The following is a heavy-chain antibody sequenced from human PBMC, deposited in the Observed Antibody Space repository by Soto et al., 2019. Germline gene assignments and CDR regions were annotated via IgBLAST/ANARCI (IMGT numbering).Heavy chain of an antibody. CDR1: GHTFTITRFP. Sequence: QVHLVQSGAEVKKPGASVRLSCQASGHTFTITRFPMHWARQAPGHRLEWMGLINVGNDNTKYSQKFHGRVTITRDTSALKAYMELRGLRSEDTAVYYCALGYNCKYYFDYWGQGALVTVSS. CDR2: INVGNDNT. CDR3: ALGYNCKYYFDY. J-gene: IGHJ4*02. D-gene: IGHD1-20*01. V-gene: IGHV1-3*01.